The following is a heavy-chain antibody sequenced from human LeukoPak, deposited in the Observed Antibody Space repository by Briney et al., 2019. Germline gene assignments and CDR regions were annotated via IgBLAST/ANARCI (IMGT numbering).Heavy chain of an antibody. CDR1: GFTFDDYT. Sequence: GGSLRLSCAASGFTFDDYTMHWVRQTPGKGLEWVSLISWDGNSTFYADSVKGRFTISRDNSKNSLFLQMNTLRTEDTALYYCAKAEQQLSYTYDAFDIWGQGTMVTVSS. CDR2: ISWDGNST. CDR3: AKAEQQLSYTYDAFDI. V-gene: IGHV3-43*01. J-gene: IGHJ3*02. D-gene: IGHD6-13*01.